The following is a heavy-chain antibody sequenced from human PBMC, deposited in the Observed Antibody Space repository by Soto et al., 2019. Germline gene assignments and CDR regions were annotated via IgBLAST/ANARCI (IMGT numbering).Heavy chain of an antibody. V-gene: IGHV4-59*01. Sequence: SETLSLTCTVSGTSISSYYWSWIRQPPGKGLEWIANIHYSGTTNYNPPLASRVTLSVDTSKNQFSLKMTSVTAADRAMYFCARYNSYAIDYWGRGTLVTVSS. J-gene: IGHJ4*02. CDR2: IHYSGTT. CDR1: GTSISSYY. D-gene: IGHD2-8*01. CDR3: ARYNSYAIDY.